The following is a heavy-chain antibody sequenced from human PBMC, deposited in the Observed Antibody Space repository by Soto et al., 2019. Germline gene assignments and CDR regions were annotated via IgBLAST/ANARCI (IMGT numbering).Heavy chain of an antibody. CDR3: ASPTYYYDSSGHDDAFDI. CDR2: ISGSGGST. Sequence: GGPLRVSWAASGLTFRSYAMSWVRKATGKGLEWVSAISGSGGSTYYADSVKGRFTISRDNSKNTLYLQMNSLRAEDTAVYYCASPTYYYDSSGHDDAFDIWGQGTMVTVSS. J-gene: IGHJ3*02. CDR1: GLTFRSYA. V-gene: IGHV3-23*01. D-gene: IGHD3-22*01.